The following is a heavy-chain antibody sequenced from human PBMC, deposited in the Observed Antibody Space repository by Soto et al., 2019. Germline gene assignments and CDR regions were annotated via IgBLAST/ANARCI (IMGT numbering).Heavy chain of an antibody. CDR3: AKYIRKAAGTDWFDP. D-gene: IGHD6-13*01. V-gene: IGHV3-23*01. CDR2: ISGSGGST. J-gene: IGHJ5*02. CDR1: GFTFSSYA. Sequence: PGGSLRLSCAASGFTFSSYAMSWVRQAPGKGLEWVSAISGSGGSTYYADSVKGRFTISRDNSKNTLYLQMNSLRAEDTAVYYCAKYIRKAAGTDWFDPWGQGTLVTAPQ.